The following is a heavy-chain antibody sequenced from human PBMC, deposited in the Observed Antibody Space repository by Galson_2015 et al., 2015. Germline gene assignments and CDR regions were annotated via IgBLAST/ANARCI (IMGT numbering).Heavy chain of an antibody. V-gene: IGHV3-43*01. CDR2: ISWDGGYT. CDR1: GFTFDDYT. J-gene: IGHJ3*01. D-gene: IGHD4-23*01. Sequence: SLRLSCAASGFTFDDYTMHWVRQAPGKGLEWVSLISWDGGYTFYADSVKGRFTISRDNPRNTLYLQMNNLRAEDTAIYYCGRDPNGDYVGAFEFWARGAMVTVSS. CDR3: GRDPNGDYVGAFEF.